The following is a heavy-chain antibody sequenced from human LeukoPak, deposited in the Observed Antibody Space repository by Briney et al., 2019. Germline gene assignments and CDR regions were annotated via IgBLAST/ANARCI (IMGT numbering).Heavy chain of an antibody. D-gene: IGHD3-22*01. CDR1: GFTFSSYA. J-gene: IGHJ4*02. CDR3: AKSHTYYFDSSGYYADY. Sequence: GGSLRLSCAASGFTFSSYAMNWVRQGPGKGLERVSAISGSGGSTYYADSVKGRSTISRDNSKNTLYLQMHSLRADDTAVYYCAKSHTYYFDSSGYYADYWGQGTLVTVSS. V-gene: IGHV3-23*01. CDR2: ISGSGGST.